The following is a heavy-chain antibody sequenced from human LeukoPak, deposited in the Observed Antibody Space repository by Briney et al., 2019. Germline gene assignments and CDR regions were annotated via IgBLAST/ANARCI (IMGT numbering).Heavy chain of an antibody. CDR1: SGSISTSNYY. CDR3: ARADRGGYGDYYYYYMDV. D-gene: IGHD5-12*01. Sequence: SETLSLTCTVSSGSISTSNYYWGWVRQPPGKALEWIGNIFYTGSTYYSPSLKSRVTISLDTSRNQFSLKLSSVTAADTAVYYCARADRGGYGDYYYYYMDVWGKGTTVTVSS. V-gene: IGHV4-39*07. CDR2: IFYTGST. J-gene: IGHJ6*03.